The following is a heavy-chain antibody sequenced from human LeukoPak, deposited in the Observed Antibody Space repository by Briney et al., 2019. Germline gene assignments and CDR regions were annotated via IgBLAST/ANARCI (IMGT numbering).Heavy chain of an antibody. CDR1: GYTFTSYY. Sequence: GASVKVSCKASGYTFTSYYMHRVRQAPGQGLEWMGIINPSGGSTSYAQKFQGRVTMTRDTSTSTVYMELSSLRSEETAVYYCASGIAVAGIYRAFDIWGQGTMVTVSS. CDR3: ASGIAVAGIYRAFDI. CDR2: INPSGGST. D-gene: IGHD6-19*01. J-gene: IGHJ3*02. V-gene: IGHV1-46*01.